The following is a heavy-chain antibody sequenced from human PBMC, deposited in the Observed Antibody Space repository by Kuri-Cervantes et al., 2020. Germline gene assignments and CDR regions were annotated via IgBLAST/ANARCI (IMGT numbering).Heavy chain of an antibody. V-gene: IGHV3-48*01. CDR2: ISSSSSTI. CDR1: GFTFSSYS. CDR3: ASGYRLIRYGLDV. D-gene: IGHD5-18*01. Sequence: GESLKISCAASGFTFSSYSMNWVRQAPGKGLEWVSYISSSSSTIYYADSVKGRSTISRDNAKNSLYLQMNTLRAEDTALYYCASGYRLIRYGLDVWGQGTTVTVSS. J-gene: IGHJ6*02.